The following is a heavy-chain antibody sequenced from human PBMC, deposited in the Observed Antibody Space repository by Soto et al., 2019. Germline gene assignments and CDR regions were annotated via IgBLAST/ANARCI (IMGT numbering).Heavy chain of an antibody. CDR3: AKRSSSSTFDY. CDR2: ISGSDDST. D-gene: IGHD6-6*01. V-gene: IGHV3-23*01. J-gene: IGHJ4*02. CDR1: GFTFSSYA. Sequence: EVQLLESGGGLVQPGESLRPSCAASGFTFSSYAMSWVRQAPGKGLEWVSVISGSDDSTYYADSAKGRFTISRDNSKNTLYLQMNSLRAEDTAVYYCAKRSSSSTFDYWGQGTLVTVSS.